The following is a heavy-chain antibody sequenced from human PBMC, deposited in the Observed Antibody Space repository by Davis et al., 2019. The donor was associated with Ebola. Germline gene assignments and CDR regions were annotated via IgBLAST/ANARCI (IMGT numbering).Heavy chain of an antibody. CDR2: ISSSSSYT. D-gene: IGHD2-2*01. CDR3: ARDIMEYQLLFGYYYMDV. Sequence: GESLKISCAASGFTFSDYYMSWIRQAPGKGLEWVSYISSSSSYTNYADSVKGRFTISRDNAKNSLYLQMNSLRAEDTAVYYCARDIMEYQLLFGYYYMDVWGKGSTVTVSS. V-gene: IGHV3-11*06. CDR1: GFTFSDYY. J-gene: IGHJ6*03.